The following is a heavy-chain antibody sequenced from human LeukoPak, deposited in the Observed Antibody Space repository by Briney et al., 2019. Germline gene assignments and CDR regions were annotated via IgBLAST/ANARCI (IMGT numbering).Heavy chain of an antibody. Sequence: PGGSLRLSCAASGFTFSNYAMSWVRQAPGEGLEWVSVISGSGGSTYYANSVKGRFTISRDNSKNTLYLQMNSLRVEDTAVYYCAKGGIMEWLSKNPHFDCWGQGTLVTVSS. CDR2: ISGSGGST. D-gene: IGHD3-3*01. J-gene: IGHJ4*02. V-gene: IGHV3-23*01. CDR1: GFTFSNYA. CDR3: AKGGIMEWLSKNPHFDC.